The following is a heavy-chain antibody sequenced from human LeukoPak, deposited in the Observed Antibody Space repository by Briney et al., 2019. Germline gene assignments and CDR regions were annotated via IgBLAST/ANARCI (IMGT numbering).Heavy chain of an antibody. CDR2: VSGNGRNT. CDR3: AKGFLARGPRDV. CDR1: GFTFSSYA. V-gene: IGHV3-23*01. Sequence: GGSLRLSCAASGFTFSSYAMRWVRQAPGKGLEWVSAVSGNGRNTYYTDSVKGRFTISRDNSKNTLYLPMNSLRADDTAVYFCAKGFLARGPRDVWGKGTTVPVSS. J-gene: IGHJ6*04. D-gene: IGHD3-3*01.